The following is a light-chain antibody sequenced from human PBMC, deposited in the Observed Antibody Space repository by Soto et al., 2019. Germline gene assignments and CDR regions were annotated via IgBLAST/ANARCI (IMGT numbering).Light chain of an antibody. CDR2: AAS. Sequence: DIQMTQSPSSLSASVGDRVTITCRASQSISSYLNWYQQKPGKAPQLLIYAASSLQSGVPSRFSGSGSGTDFTLTISSLQPEDFATYYCQQSYSTWWTFGQGTKVEIK. J-gene: IGKJ1*01. CDR3: QQSYSTWWT. V-gene: IGKV1-39*01. CDR1: QSISSY.